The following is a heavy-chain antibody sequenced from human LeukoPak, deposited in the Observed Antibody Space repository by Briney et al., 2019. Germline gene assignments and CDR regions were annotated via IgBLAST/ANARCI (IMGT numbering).Heavy chain of an antibody. CDR2: IYYSGST. D-gene: IGHD2-21*02. CDR1: GGSVSSGGYY. Sequence: SETLSLTCAVSGGSVSSGGYYWSWTRQHPGKGLEWIGYIYYSGSTYYNPSLASRISISVDTSENQFSLKLSSVTAADTAVYYCARSRWSAYCGGDCYTVYFDYWGQGALVTVSS. V-gene: IGHV4-31*11. CDR3: ARSRWSAYCGGDCYTVYFDY. J-gene: IGHJ4*02.